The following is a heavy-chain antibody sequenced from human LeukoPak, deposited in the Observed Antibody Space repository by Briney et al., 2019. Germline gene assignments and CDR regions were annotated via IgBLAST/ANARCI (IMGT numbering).Heavy chain of an antibody. CDR3: ASHSGGYAY. D-gene: IGHD5-12*01. V-gene: IGHV4-30-4*07. Sequence: PSETLSLTCAVSGGSISSGDFSWSWIRQPPGKGLEWIGYIYDSGSTYYNPSLKSRVTISVDTSNTQFSLKVNSVTAADTAVYYCASHSGGYAYWGQGTLVTVSS. CDR2: IYDSGST. CDR1: GGSISSGDFS. J-gene: IGHJ4*02.